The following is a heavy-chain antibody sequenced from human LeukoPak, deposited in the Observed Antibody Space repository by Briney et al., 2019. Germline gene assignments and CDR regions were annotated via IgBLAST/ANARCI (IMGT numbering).Heavy chain of an antibody. CDR2: ISWNSGDI. CDR1: GFTFDDYA. Sequence: PGRSLRLSCAASGFTFDDYAMHWVRQAPGKGLEWVTTISWNSGDIYYADSVEGRFTISRDNAKNSLFLQMNSLRAEDTALYYCAKNIPSGEYAFDLWGQGIMVTVSS. CDR3: AKNIPSGEYAFDL. D-gene: IGHD3-16*01. V-gene: IGHV3-9*01. J-gene: IGHJ3*01.